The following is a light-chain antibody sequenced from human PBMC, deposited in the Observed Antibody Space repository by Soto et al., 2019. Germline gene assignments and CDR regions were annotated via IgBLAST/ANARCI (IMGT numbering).Light chain of an antibody. V-gene: IGKV2-28*01. J-gene: IGKJ1*01. CDR3: MQALQTPRT. CDR1: QSLLHSNGYNY. Sequence: DIVMTQSPLSLPVTPGEPASISCRSSQSLLHSNGYNYLVWYLQKPGQSPHLLIYLGSYRASGVPDRFSGSGSGTYFTLKISRVEAEDVGVYYCMQALQTPRTFGLGTKVEIK. CDR2: LGS.